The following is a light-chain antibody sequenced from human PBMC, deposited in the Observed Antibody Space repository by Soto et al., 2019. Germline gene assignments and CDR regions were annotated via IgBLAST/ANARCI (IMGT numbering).Light chain of an antibody. J-gene: IGLJ2*01. V-gene: IGLV2-8*01. CDR3: SSYEGTKILV. CDR1: SSDVGAYNY. CDR2: EVN. Sequence: QSALTQPPSASGSPGQSVTISCTGTSSDVGAYNYVSWYQQHPGKAPKLMIYEVNKRPSGVPDRFSVSKSGNTASLTVSGPMAEVGVDYYGSSYEGTKILVFGGGTRLPFL.